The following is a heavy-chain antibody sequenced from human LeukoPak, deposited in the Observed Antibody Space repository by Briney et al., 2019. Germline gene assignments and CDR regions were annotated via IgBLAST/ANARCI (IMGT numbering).Heavy chain of an antibody. CDR3: AKLILTGYFGFDY. D-gene: IGHD3-9*01. V-gene: IGHV3-7*01. Sequence: PGGSLRLSCAASGFTFNSYWMSWVRQAPGKGLEWVANIQQDGSEKYYVDPVKGRFTISRDNAKNSLYLQMNSLRAEDTAVYYCAKLILTGYFGFDYWGQGTLVTVSS. CDR2: IQQDGSEK. J-gene: IGHJ4*02. CDR1: GFTFNSYW.